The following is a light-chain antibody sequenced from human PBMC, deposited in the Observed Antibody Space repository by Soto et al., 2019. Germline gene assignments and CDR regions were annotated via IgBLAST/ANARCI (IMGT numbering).Light chain of an antibody. CDR3: VLSYSGTHVV. V-gene: IGLV7-46*01. Sequence: QAVVTQEPSLTVSPGGTVTLTCGSSTGAVTSGHYPYWFQQKPGQAPRTLIYDTRNKHSWTPARFSGSLLGGKAALTLSGAQPEDEADYYSVLSYSGTHVVFGGGTKLTVL. J-gene: IGLJ2*01. CDR1: TGAVTSGHY. CDR2: DTR.